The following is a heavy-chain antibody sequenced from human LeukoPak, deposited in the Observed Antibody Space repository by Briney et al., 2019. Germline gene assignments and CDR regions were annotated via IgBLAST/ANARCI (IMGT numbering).Heavy chain of an antibody. V-gene: IGHV3-21*01. D-gene: IGHD3-22*01. CDR2: ISSSSSYI. Sequence: GGSLRLSCAASGFTFSGYSMNWVRQAPGKGLEWVSSISSSSSYIHYADSVKGRFTISRDNAENSLYLQMNSLRAEDTAVYYCARPYDSSGYYYYYAMGVWGQGTTVTVSS. CDR3: ARPYDSSGYYYYYAMGV. J-gene: IGHJ6*02. CDR1: GFTFSGYS.